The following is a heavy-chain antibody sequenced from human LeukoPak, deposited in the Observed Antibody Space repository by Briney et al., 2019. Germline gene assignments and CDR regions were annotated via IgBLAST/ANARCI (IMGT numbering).Heavy chain of an antibody. J-gene: IGHJ4*02. CDR1: GYSISSGYY. CDR3: ARLLNWNYYFDY. Sequence: SETLSLTCTVSGYSISSGYYWSWIRQPPGKGLEWIGYIYYSGSTNYNPSLKSRVTISVNTSKNQFSLKLSSVTAADTAVYYCARLLNWNYYFDYWGQGTLVTVSS. V-gene: IGHV4-61*01. D-gene: IGHD1-7*01. CDR2: IYYSGST.